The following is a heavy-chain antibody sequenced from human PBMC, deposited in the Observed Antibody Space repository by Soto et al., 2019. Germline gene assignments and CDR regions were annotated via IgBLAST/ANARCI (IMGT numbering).Heavy chain of an antibody. CDR2: TIPAFVTA. CDR1: GAGDTFSNYG. Sequence: QVHLVQSGAEVKSPGSAVKVSCKVSGAGDTFSNYGLNWMRQAPGQGLEWMGGTIPAFVTANYAQKFQGRVTITADTSTTTAYRELSSLRSDDTAVYYCWRHDKTALPPLDSWGQGTLVAVSS. V-gene: IGHV1-69*06. J-gene: IGHJ4*02. CDR3: WRHDKTALPPLDS. D-gene: IGHD1-1*01.